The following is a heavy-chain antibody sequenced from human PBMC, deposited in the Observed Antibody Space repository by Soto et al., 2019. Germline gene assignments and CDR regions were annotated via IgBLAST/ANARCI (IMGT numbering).Heavy chain of an antibody. D-gene: IGHD3-10*01. CDR3: ERRYYYGTENRDALDI. CDR1: GFTFSTYS. V-gene: IGHV3-21*01. CDR2: MSSRRYYI. J-gene: IGHJ3*02. Sequence: GGSLRLYCVASGFTFSTYSMNWVRQAPGKGLEWGSSMSSRRYYIFYADSVKGRFTISGDNAKNSLWLQMNSLSAEDTAVYYCERRYYYGTENRDALDIWGQGTLVTVSS.